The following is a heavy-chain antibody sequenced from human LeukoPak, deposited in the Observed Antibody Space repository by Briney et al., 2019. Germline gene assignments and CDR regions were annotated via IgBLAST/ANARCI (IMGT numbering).Heavy chain of an antibody. CDR1: GGSISSNSYY. CDR2: IYYSGST. D-gene: IGHD5-24*01. J-gene: IGHJ6*03. V-gene: IGHV4-39*07. Sequence: SETLSLTCAVSGGSISSNSYYWGWIRQPPGTGLEWIGSIYYSGSTYYNPSLKSRVTISVDTSKNQFSLKLSSVTAADTAVYYCARVRRENYYMDVWGKGTTVTVSS. CDR3: ARVRRENYYMDV.